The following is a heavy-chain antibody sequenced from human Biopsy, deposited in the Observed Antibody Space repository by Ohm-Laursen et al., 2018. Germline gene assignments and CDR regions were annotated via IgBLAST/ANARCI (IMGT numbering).Heavy chain of an antibody. Sequence: TLSLTCAVSGNSVTNDYYWGWIRQPPGKGLEWIGNIYYDGITYYNPSLKSRVAMSVDTSKNQFSLRLTSVTAADTAVYYCARVAGGYAYYYGMDVWGQGTAVIVSS. D-gene: IGHD5-12*01. CDR2: IYYDGIT. J-gene: IGHJ6*02. CDR1: GNSVTNDYY. V-gene: IGHV4-38-2*01. CDR3: ARVAGGYAYYYGMDV.